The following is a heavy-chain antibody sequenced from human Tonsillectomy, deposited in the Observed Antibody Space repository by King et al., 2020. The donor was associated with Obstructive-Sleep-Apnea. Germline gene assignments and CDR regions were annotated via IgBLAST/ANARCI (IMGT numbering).Heavy chain of an antibody. CDR1: GYTFTSYA. D-gene: IGHD4-23*01. CDR3: ARDQGLPTVVTPSFDY. J-gene: IGHJ4*02. Sequence: VQLVESGAEVKKPGASVKVSCKASGYTFTSYAITWVRQAPGQGLEWMGWISVYNGNTNYAQKLQGRVTMTTDTSTSTAYMELRSLRSDDTAVYYCARDQGLPTVVTPSFDYWGQGTLVTVSS. CDR2: ISVYNGNT. V-gene: IGHV1-18*04.